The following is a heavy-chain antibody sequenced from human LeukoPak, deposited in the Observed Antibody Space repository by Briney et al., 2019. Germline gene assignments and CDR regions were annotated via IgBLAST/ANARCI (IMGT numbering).Heavy chain of an antibody. CDR1: GYTFTGYY. J-gene: IGHJ5*02. Sequence: ASVKVSCKASGYTFTGYYMHWVRQAPGQGLEWMGRINPNTGDTNSAESFQGRVTMTRDSSISTVYLELTRLTSDDTAVYYCARDMWQQFDWFDPWGQGTLVTVSS. D-gene: IGHD6-13*01. CDR3: ARDMWQQFDWFDP. CDR2: INPNTGDT. V-gene: IGHV1-2*06.